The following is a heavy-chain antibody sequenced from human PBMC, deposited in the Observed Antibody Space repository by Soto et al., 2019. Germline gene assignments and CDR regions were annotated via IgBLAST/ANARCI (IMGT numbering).Heavy chain of an antibody. CDR2: IYYSGST. CDR3: AREWLLRKGGAFDI. CDR1: GVSISSSSYY. Sequence: SETLSLTCTVSGVSISSSSYYWGWIRQPPGKGLEWIGSIYYSGSTYYNPSLKSRVTISVDTSKNQFSLKLSSVTAADTAVYYCAREWLLRKGGAFDIWGQGTMVTVSS. J-gene: IGHJ3*02. V-gene: IGHV4-39*02. D-gene: IGHD3-22*01.